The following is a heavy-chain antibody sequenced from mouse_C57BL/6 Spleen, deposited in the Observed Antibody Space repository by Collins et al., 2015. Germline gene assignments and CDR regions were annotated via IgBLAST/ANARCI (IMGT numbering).Heavy chain of an antibody. CDR3: ARFDYDVGYYFDY. CDR2: ISYSGST. D-gene: IGHD2-4*01. J-gene: IGHJ2*01. CDR1: GYSITSDYA. V-gene: IGHV3-2*02. Sequence: DVQLQESGPGLVKPSQSLSLTCTVTGYSITSDYAWNWIRQFPGNKLEWMGYISYSGSTSYNPSLKSRISITRDTSKNQFFLQLNSVTTEDTATYYCARFDYDVGYYFDYWGQGTTLTVSS.